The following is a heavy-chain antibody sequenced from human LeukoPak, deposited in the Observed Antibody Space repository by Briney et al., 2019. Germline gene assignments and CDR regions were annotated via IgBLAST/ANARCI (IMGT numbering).Heavy chain of an antibody. D-gene: IGHD1-26*01. V-gene: IGHV1-18*01. CDR1: GYTFSSYG. CDR2: VSAFNCNT. J-gene: IGHJ4*02. Sequence: GASVKASCKASGYTFSSYGIIWVRQAPGQGLEWMGWVSAFNCNTDYAPKLQGRVTMNTHTSTTTDYMELRSLTSDDTAVYYCARRGGTYSHSDFWGQGTLVTVSS. CDR3: ARRGGTYSHSDF.